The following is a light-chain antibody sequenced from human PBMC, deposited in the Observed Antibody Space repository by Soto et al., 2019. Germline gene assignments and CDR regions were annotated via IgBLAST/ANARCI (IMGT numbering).Light chain of an antibody. Sequence: EIVLTQSPGTLSLSPGERATLSCSASQSVSSNYLAWYQQKPGQAPRLLIYDASSRATGIPDRFSGSGSGTDFTLTISRLEPEDFAVYYCQQHGSFPLTFGGGTKVEI. V-gene: IGKV3-20*01. CDR2: DAS. J-gene: IGKJ4*01. CDR1: QSVSSNY. CDR3: QQHGSFPLT.